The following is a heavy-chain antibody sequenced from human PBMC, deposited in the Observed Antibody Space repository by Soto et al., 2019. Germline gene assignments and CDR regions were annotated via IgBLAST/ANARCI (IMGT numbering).Heavy chain of an antibody. CDR1: GFSFSDAW. V-gene: IGHV3-15*01. CDR3: ARSIRYGSGSPRTWFDP. Sequence: VGSLRLSCAASGFSFSDAWMTWVRQAPGAGLEWVGHIKSKTDGGTTDYAAPVKGRFTISRDASKTTVYLQMNSLRTEDTAVYYCARSIRYGSGSPRTWFDPWGQGTLVTVSS. D-gene: IGHD3-10*01. J-gene: IGHJ5*02. CDR2: IKSKTDGGTT.